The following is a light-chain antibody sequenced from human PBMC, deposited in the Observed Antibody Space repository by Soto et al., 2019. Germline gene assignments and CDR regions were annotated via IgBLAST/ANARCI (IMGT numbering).Light chain of an antibody. J-gene: IGKJ4*01. Sequence: EIVLTQSPATLSLSPGERATLSCRASQSVSNSLAWYQQRPGQAPRLLIFDTSDRATGIPARFSGSGSGTDFTLTISSLEPEDFEVYYCQQRSSWPLTFGGGTKVEIK. CDR1: QSVSNS. CDR2: DTS. V-gene: IGKV3-11*01. CDR3: QQRSSWPLT.